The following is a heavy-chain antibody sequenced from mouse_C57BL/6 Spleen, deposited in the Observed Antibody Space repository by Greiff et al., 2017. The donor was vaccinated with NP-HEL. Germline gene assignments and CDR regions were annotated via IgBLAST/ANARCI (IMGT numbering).Heavy chain of an antibody. CDR3: ARPLYYYGSSYPPWFAY. D-gene: IGHD1-1*01. Sequence: VQLQQPGAELVMPGASVKLSCKASGYTFTSYWMHWVKQRPGQGLEWIGETDPSDSYTNYNQKFKGKSTLTVDKSSSTAYMQLSSLTSEDSAVYYCARPLYYYGSSYPPWFAYWGQGTLVTVSA. CDR2: TDPSDSYT. J-gene: IGHJ3*01. V-gene: IGHV1-69*01. CDR1: GYTFTSYW.